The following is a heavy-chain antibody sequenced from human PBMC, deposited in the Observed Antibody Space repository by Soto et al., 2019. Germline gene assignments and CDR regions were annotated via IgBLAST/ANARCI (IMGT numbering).Heavy chain of an antibody. CDR2: ISYDGSNK. CDR1: GFTFSSYA. CDR3: AREGLPHYYGSGSVYFDY. J-gene: IGHJ4*02. Sequence: GGSLRLSCAASGFTFSSYAMHWVRQAPGKGLEWVAVISYDGSNKYYADSVKGRFTISRDNSKSTLYLQMNSLRAEDTAVYYCAREGLPHYYGSGSVYFDYWGQGTLVTVSS. V-gene: IGHV3-30-3*01. D-gene: IGHD3-10*01.